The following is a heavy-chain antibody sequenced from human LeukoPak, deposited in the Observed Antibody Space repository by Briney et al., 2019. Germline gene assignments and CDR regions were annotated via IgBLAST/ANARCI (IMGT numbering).Heavy chain of an antibody. V-gene: IGHV3-30*18. CDR1: GFTFSSSG. Sequence: PGGSLRLSCAASGFTFSSSGMHWVRQAPGKGLEWVAVISYDGSNKYYADSVKGRFTFSRDNSKNTLCLQMNSLRAEDTAVYYCAKEYCSNSVCHSLDYWGQGTLVTVSS. D-gene: IGHD2-8*01. J-gene: IGHJ4*02. CDR2: ISYDGSNK. CDR3: AKEYCSNSVCHSLDY.